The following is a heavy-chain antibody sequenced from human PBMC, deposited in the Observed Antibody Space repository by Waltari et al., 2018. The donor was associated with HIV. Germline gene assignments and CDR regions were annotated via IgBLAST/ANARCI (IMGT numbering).Heavy chain of an antibody. CDR1: GFTVTTNY. CDR2: IYNGGSP. V-gene: IGHV3-53*01. J-gene: IGHJ6*02. Sequence: EVQLVQSGGRLVQPGGSLSLSCAVSGFTVTTNYISWVRQAPGKGLESVSVIYNGGSPYYADSVKGRSTISKDNSKNTVYLQMNSLRVEDTAVYYCARGGGAYSGSWYDDYNYYAMDVWDQGP. D-gene: IGHD6-13*01. CDR3: ARGGGAYSGSWYDDYNYYAMDV.